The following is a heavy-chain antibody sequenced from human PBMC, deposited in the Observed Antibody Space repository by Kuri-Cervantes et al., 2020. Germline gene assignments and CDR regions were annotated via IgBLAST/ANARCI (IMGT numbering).Heavy chain of an antibody. J-gene: IGHJ4*02. CDR2: IYPGDSDT. V-gene: IGHV5-51*01. Sequence: GESLKISCKGFGYSFTTHWLGWVRQMPGKGLEWMGIIYPGDSDTRYSPSFQGQVTISADKSFNTAYLQWSSLKASDTAMYYCARLVAAAGLYYFDYWGQGTLVTVSS. CDR3: ARLVAAAGLYYFDY. D-gene: IGHD6-13*01. CDR1: GYSFTTHW.